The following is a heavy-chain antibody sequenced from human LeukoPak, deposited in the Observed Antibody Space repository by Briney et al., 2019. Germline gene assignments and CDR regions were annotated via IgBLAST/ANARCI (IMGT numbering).Heavy chain of an antibody. Sequence: ASVKVSYKASGYTFTGYYMHWVRQTPGQGLEWMGWINPNSGGTNYAQKFQGMDTMTRDTSISTAYMELSRLRSDDTAVYYCARGKRDYVWGSYPKDYWGQGTLVTVSS. J-gene: IGHJ4*02. CDR2: INPNSGGT. D-gene: IGHD3-16*02. CDR1: GYTFTGYY. CDR3: ARGKRDYVWGSYPKDY. V-gene: IGHV1-2*02.